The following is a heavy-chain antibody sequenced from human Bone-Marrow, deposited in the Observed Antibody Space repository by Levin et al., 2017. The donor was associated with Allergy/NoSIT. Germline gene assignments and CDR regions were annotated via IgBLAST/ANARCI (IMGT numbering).Heavy chain of an antibody. J-gene: IGHJ4*02. CDR2: INTDGSST. D-gene: IGHD3-10*01. CDR3: ARDRRSFGGSNPFGH. V-gene: IGHV3-74*01. Sequence: GESLKISCAASGFTFSSYCMHWVRQAPGRGLVWVSRINTDGSSTTYADSVKGRFTISRDNANNTLYLQMNSLRAEDTAVYYCARDRRSFGGSNPFGHWGQGTLVTVSS. CDR1: GFTFSSYC.